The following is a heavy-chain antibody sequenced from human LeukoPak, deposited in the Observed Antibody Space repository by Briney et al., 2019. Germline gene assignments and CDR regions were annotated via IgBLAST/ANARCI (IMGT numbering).Heavy chain of an antibody. CDR2: IYYSGST. Sequence: SETLSLTCTVSGGSISSYYWSWIRQPPGKGLEWIGYIYYSGSTNYNPSLKSRVTISVDTSKNQFSLKLSSVTAADTAVYYCAGSYDSSGYGPNYFDYWGQGTLVTVSS. V-gene: IGHV4-59*01. CDR1: GGSISSYY. D-gene: IGHD3-22*01. J-gene: IGHJ4*02. CDR3: AGSYDSSGYGPNYFDY.